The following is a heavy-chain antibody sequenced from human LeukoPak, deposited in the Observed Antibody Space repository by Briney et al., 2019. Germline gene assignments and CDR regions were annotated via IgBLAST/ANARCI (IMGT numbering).Heavy chain of an antibody. CDR3: ARGMSIAVAESNYFDY. J-gene: IGHJ4*02. Sequence: ASVKVSCKASGYTFTSYGIRWVRQAPGQGLEWMGWISAYNGNTNNAQKLQGRVTMTTDTSTSTAYMELRSLRSDDTAAYYCARGMSIAVAESNYFDYWGQGTLVTVSS. CDR1: GYTFTSYG. D-gene: IGHD6-19*01. V-gene: IGHV1-18*01. CDR2: ISAYNGNT.